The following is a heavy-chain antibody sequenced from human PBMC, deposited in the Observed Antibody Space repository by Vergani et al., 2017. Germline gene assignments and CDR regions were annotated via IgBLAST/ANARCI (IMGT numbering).Heavy chain of an antibody. D-gene: IGHD6-13*01. CDR1: GASFSGYY. CDR3: ARVGMRIAAAVTG. V-gene: IGHV4-34*01. J-gene: IGHJ4*02. CDR2: INHSGST. Sequence: QVQLQQWGAGLLKPSETLSLTCAVYGASFSGYYWSWIRQPPGKGLEWIGEINHSGSTNYNPSLKSRVTISVDTSKNQFSLKLSTVTAADTAVYYCARVGMRIAAAVTGWGQGTLVTVSS.